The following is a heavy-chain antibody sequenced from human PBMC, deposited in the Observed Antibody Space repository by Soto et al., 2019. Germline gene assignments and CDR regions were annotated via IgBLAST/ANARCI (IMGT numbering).Heavy chain of an antibody. CDR2: IHYNGNT. V-gene: IGHV4-59*01. J-gene: IGHJ4*02. D-gene: IGHD1-1*01. Sequence: SETLSLTCTVSGDSISAYSWSWVRQPPGKGLEWIGNIHYNGNTKYSPSLKSRVTMSVDTSKNHFSLRLISVTAADTAVYHCARDLEMSTQYGPFDFWGQGTLVTVSS. CDR3: ARDLEMSTQYGPFDF. CDR1: GDSISAYS.